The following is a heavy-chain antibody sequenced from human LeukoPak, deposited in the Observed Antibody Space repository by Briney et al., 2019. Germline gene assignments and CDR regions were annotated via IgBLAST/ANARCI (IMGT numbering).Heavy chain of an antibody. J-gene: IGHJ4*02. Sequence: GGSLRLSCAASGFTLSSYAMGWVRQAPGKGLEWLSAITCTGGVTYYADSVKGRFTISRDSSKTTLYLQMNSLRAEDTAVYYCAKEVSGSGSYYGGNDYWGQGTLVIVSS. V-gene: IGHV3-23*01. CDR2: ITCTGGVT. CDR3: AKEVSGSGSYYGGNDY. CDR1: GFTLSSYA. D-gene: IGHD3-10*01.